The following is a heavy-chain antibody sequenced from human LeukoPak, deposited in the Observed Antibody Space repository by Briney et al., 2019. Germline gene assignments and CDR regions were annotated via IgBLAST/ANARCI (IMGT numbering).Heavy chain of an antibody. CDR3: ARGVLYFRVVTAMFDY. CDR2: IYYSGST. J-gene: IGHJ4*02. V-gene: IGHV4-31*03. CDR1: GGSLSSGGYY. Sequence: SQTLSLTCTVSGGSLSSGGYYWSWIRQHPGKGLEWIGYIYYSGSTYYNPSLKSRVTISVDTSKNQFSLKLSSVTAADTAVYYCARGVLYFRVVTAMFDYWGQGTLVTVSS. D-gene: IGHD2-21*02.